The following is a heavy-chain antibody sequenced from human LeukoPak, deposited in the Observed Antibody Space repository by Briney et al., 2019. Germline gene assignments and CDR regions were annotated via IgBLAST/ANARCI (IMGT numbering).Heavy chain of an antibody. Sequence: SVKVSCKASGGTFSSYAISWVRQAPGQGLEWMGGIIPIFGTANYAQKFQGRVTITADESTSTAYMELSSLRSEDTAVYYCARAEGQLWLGERGYYFDYWGQGTLVTVPS. D-gene: IGHD5-18*01. CDR1: GGTFSSYA. J-gene: IGHJ4*02. V-gene: IGHV1-69*13. CDR3: ARAEGQLWLGERGYYFDY. CDR2: IIPIFGTA.